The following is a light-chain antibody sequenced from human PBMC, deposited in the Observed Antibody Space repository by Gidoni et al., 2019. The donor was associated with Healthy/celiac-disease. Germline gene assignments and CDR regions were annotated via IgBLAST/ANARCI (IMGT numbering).Light chain of an antibody. J-gene: IGKJ1*01. CDR3: QQYYSTLTWT. CDR1: QSVLYSSNNKNY. V-gene: IGKV4-1*01. Sequence: DIVMTQSPDSLAVCLGERATINCKSSQSVLYSSNNKNYLAGYQQKPGQPPKLLIYWASTRESGVPDRLIGSGSGTDCTLTISSLQAEDVSGYYCQQYYSTLTWTFGQGTKVEIK. CDR2: WAS.